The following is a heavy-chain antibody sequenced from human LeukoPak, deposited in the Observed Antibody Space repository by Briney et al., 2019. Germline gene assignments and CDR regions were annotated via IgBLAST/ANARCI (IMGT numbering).Heavy chain of an antibody. CDR2: IIPIFGTA. Sequence: ASVKVSCKASGGTCSSYAISWVRQAPGQGLEWMGGIIPIFGTANYAQKFQGRVTITGDESTSTAYMELSSLRSEDTAVYYCARVYPLTGDRGAFDYWGQGTLVTVSS. CDR1: GGTCSSYA. J-gene: IGHJ4*02. D-gene: IGHD7-27*01. CDR3: ARVYPLTGDRGAFDY. V-gene: IGHV1-69*13.